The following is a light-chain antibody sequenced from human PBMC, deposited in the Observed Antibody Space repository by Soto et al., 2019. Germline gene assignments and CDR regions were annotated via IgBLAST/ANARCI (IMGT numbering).Light chain of an antibody. CDR2: GAS. V-gene: IGKV3-20*01. CDR1: QSVSSTY. Sequence: EIVLTQSPGTLSMSPGERVTLSCRASQSVSSTYLAWYQQKPGQAPRLLIYGASSRATGVPDRFSDSGSGTDFTLTISRLEPEDFAWYYCQQSGSFGQGTKVEIK. CDR3: QQSGS. J-gene: IGKJ1*01.